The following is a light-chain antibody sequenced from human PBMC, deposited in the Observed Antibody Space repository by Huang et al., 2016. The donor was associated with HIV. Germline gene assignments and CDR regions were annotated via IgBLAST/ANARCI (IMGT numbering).Light chain of an antibody. CDR2: GAS. Sequence: EIVMTQSPATLSVSPGERATLSCRASQSVGSNLAWYQQKPGQAPRLLIYGASTRATDIPARFSGSGSGTEFRLTISSLQSEDFAVYYCQQYNNWPPEYTFGQGTKLEIK. CDR1: QSVGSN. V-gene: IGKV3-15*01. J-gene: IGKJ2*01. CDR3: QQYNNWPPEYT.